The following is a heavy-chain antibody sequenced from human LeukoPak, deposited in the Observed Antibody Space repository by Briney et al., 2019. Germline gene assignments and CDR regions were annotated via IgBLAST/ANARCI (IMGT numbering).Heavy chain of an antibody. CDR1: GYTFTSYG. V-gene: IGHV1-18*01. Sequence: ASVNVSCTASGYTFTSYGMSWVRQAPGQGLEWMGWISGHNGNTKYAQKLQGRVSMTSDATTSTAYMELRSLRSDDTAVYYCARGTMIFGVAPPHFDYWGQGTLVTVSS. CDR2: ISGHNGNT. D-gene: IGHD3/OR15-3a*01. J-gene: IGHJ4*02. CDR3: ARGTMIFGVAPPHFDY.